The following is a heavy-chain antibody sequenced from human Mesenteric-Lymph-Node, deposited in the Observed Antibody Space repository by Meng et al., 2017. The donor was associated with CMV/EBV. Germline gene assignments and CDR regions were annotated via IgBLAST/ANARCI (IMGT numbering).Heavy chain of an antibody. Sequence: GGSLRLSCAASGFTFTTYWMSWVRQAPGKGLEWVSRINSDGSGTYYADFVKGRFTIFRDNAKNTLYLQMNSLRAEDTAVYYCVRGGDNWNRDYWFDPWGQGTLVTVSS. J-gene: IGHJ5*02. V-gene: IGHV3-74*01. CDR3: VRGGDNWNRDYWFDP. D-gene: IGHD1-20*01. CDR1: GFTFTTYW. CDR2: INSDGSGT.